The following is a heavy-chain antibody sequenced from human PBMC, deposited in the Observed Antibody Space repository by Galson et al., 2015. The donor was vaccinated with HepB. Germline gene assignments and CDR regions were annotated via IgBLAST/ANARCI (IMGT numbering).Heavy chain of an antibody. CDR2: ISDSGGST. CDR3: VKNYGRWLVDKIDY. V-gene: IGHV3-23*01. D-gene: IGHD6-19*01. CDR1: GFTFSSYA. Sequence: SLRLSCAASGFTFSSYAMSWVRQTPGKGLEWVSGISDSGGSTNYADSVKGRFTISRDKSNNMLYLQMNNLRAEDTAVYYCVKNYGRWLVDKIDYWGQGTLVTVSS. J-gene: IGHJ4*02.